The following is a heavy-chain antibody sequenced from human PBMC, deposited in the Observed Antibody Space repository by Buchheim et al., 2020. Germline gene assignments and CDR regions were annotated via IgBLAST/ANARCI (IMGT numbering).Heavy chain of an antibody. CDR3: AKATTFDY. CDR2: IFSGGST. D-gene: IGHD1-14*01. Sequence: VQLVESGGGLVQPGGSLRLSCAASGFTVSSDYMSWVRQAPGKGLEWVSVIFSGGSTYYADPVKGRFSISRDNSKNTVTLQMNSLRAEDTAVYYCAKATTFDYWGQGTL. V-gene: IGHV3-66*01. CDR1: GFTVSSDY. J-gene: IGHJ4*02.